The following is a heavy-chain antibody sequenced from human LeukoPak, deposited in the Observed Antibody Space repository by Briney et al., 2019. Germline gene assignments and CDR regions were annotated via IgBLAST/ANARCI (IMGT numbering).Heavy chain of an antibody. CDR3: ARNGVTGYYFDY. CDR1: GFTFSNYY. J-gene: IGHJ4*02. D-gene: IGHD3-9*01. V-gene: IGHV3-11*06. Sequence: GGSLRLSCAASGFTFSNYYMSWIRQAPGKGLEWVSHISSRGTYTNYADSVKGRFTISRDNTKNSLYLQMNSLRAEDTAVYYCARNGVTGYYFDYWGQGTLVTVSS. CDR2: ISSRGTYT.